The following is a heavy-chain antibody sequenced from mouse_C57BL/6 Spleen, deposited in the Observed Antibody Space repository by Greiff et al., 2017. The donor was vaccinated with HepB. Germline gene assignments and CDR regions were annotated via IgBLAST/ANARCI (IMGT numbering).Heavy chain of an antibody. J-gene: IGHJ2*01. V-gene: IGHV1-37*01. D-gene: IGHD1-1*01. CDR3: ARENYYGSSYEYFDY. CDR1: GYSFTGYF. CDR2: INSYNGDT. Sequence: VPLQQSGPELVKPGASVKISCKASGYSFTGYFMNWVKQSHGKSLEWIGRINSYNGDTFYNQKFKGKATLPVDKSSHTAHMELLSLTSEDFAVYYCARENYYGSSYEYFDYWGQGTTLTVSS.